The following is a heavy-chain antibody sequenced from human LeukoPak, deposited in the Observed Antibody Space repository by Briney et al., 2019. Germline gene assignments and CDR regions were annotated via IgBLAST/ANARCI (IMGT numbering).Heavy chain of an antibody. V-gene: IGHV4-59*01. CDR1: GGSISSYY. CDR3: ARDRRDIVYPYYYGMDV. Sequence: SETLSLTCTVSGGSISSYYWSWIRQPPGKGLEWIGYIYYSGSTNYNPSLKSRVTISVDTSKNQFSLKLSSVTAADTAVYYCARDRRDIVYPYYYGMDVWGQGTTVTVSS. J-gene: IGHJ6*02. D-gene: IGHD5-12*01. CDR2: IYYSGST.